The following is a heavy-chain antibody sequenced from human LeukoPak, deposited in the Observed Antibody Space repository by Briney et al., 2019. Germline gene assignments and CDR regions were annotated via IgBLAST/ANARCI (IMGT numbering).Heavy chain of an antibody. Sequence: GGSLRLSCAASGFTFSSNWMCWVRQAPGKGLEWVANIKPDGTEKQYVDSVKGRLTISRDNAKNSLYLQMNSLRVDDTAVYYCATTTRSRSWDYWGQGTLVTVSS. CDR1: GFTFSSNW. J-gene: IGHJ4*02. V-gene: IGHV3-7*01. D-gene: IGHD1-1*01. CDR2: IKPDGTEK. CDR3: ATTTRSRSWDY.